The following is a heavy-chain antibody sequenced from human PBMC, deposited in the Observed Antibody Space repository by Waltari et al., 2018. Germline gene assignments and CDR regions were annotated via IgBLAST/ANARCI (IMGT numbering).Heavy chain of an antibody. CDR2: SCHSWST. J-gene: IGHJ4*02. Sequence: QVQLQESGPGLVKPSGTLSLTCAVSGGSISSSTWWSWVRQPPGKGLEWIGGSCHSWSTNYNPSLKSRVTISVDKSKNQFSLKLSSVTAADTAVYYCARGDYGDRKPLDYWGQGTLVTVSS. V-gene: IGHV4-4*02. CDR1: GGSISSSTW. CDR3: ARGDYGDRKPLDY. D-gene: IGHD4-17*01.